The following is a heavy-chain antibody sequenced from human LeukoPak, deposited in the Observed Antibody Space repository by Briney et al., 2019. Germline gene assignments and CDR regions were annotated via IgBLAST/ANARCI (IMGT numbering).Heavy chain of an antibody. D-gene: IGHD7-27*01. J-gene: IGHJ3*02. CDR3: ARHISWGSGFDI. CDR1: GGSISSSSYY. CDR2: IYYSGST. V-gene: IGHV4-39*01. Sequence: SETLSLTCTVSGGSISSSSYYWGWIRQPPGKGLEWIGSIYYSGSTYYNPSLKSRVTISVDTSKNQFSLKLSSVTAADTAVYYCARHISWGSGFDIWGQGTMVIVSS.